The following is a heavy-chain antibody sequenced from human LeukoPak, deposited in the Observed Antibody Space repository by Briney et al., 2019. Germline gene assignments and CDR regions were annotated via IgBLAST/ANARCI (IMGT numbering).Heavy chain of an antibody. V-gene: IGHV3-23*01. CDR2: ISGSGGST. J-gene: IGHJ4*02. CDR1: GFTFSSYA. Sequence: GGSLRLSCAASGFTFSSYAMSWVRQAPGKGLEWVSAISGSGGSTYYADSVKGRFTTSRDNSKNTLYLQMNSLRAEDTAVYYCAKDWGSSWYGYYFDYWGQGTLVTVSS. D-gene: IGHD6-13*01. CDR3: AKDWGSSWYGYYFDY.